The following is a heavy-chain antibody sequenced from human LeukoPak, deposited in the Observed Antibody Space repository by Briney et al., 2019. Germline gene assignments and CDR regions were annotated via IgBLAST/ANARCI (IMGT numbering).Heavy chain of an antibody. V-gene: IGHV3-64*01. Sequence: GGSLRLSCSASGFTFSTYALRWVRQAPGKGLEYVSYISTDGVSTFYAKSVRGGFTISRDNSKNTLYLQMTSLRPEDTATYNCIFQCDVNNCDIPNNNWGQRTLVTVSS. J-gene: IGHJ4*02. CDR1: GFTFSTYA. CDR3: IFQCDVNNCDIPNNN. D-gene: IGHD2-2*02. CDR2: ISTDGVST.